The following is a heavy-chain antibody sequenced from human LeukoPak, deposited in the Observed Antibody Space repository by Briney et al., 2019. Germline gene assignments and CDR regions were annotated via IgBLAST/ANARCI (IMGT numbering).Heavy chain of an antibody. CDR3: ARDRRTNDYDFWSGYYYGDAFDI. Sequence: PSETLSLTCTVSGGSISSYYWSWIRQPPGKGLEWIGYIYYSGSTSYNPSLKSRVTISVDTSKNQFSLKLSSVTAADTAVYYCARDRRTNDYDFWSGYYYGDAFDIWGQGTMVTVSS. J-gene: IGHJ3*02. CDR2: IYYSGST. V-gene: IGHV4-59*01. D-gene: IGHD3-3*01. CDR1: GGSISSYY.